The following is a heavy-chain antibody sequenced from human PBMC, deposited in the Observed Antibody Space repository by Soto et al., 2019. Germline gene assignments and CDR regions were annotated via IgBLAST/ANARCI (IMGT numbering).Heavy chain of an antibody. CDR2: IIPIFGTA. CDR1: GGTFSSYA. Sequence: QVQLVQSGAEVKKPGSSAKVSCKASGGTFSSYAISWVRQAPGQGLEWMGGIIPIFGTANYAQKFQGRVTITADESTSTAYMELSSLRSEDTAVYYCARDWRRSFVSGWFDPWGQGTLVTVSS. CDR3: ARDWRRSFVSGWFDP. V-gene: IGHV1-69*01. D-gene: IGHD6-13*01. J-gene: IGHJ5*02.